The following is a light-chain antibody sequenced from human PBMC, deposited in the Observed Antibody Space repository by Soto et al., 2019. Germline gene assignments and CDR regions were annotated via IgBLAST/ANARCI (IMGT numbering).Light chain of an antibody. CDR2: AQS. V-gene: IGKV1-39*01. CDR3: QQSYSAPQT. Sequence: DIQMTQSPSSLSASVGDRVTITCRASQHISDYINWYQQKPGKAPKLLIYAQSNLQSGVPSRFNGSRSGTAFSLTITSLQVEDFETHYCQQSYSAPQTLGQGTKVDIK. CDR1: QHISDY. J-gene: IGKJ1*01.